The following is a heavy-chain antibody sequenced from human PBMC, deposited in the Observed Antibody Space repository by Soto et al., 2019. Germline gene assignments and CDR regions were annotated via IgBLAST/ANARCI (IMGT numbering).Heavy chain of an antibody. CDR1: GFSFSSFA. CDR2: IGGSGIIT. CDR3: AKDTNGDYVGAFHS. J-gene: IGHJ4*02. Sequence: EVQLLESGGGLVQPGGSLRLSCRASGFSFSSFAMTWVRQAPGKGLEWVSSIGGSGIITYYTDSVKGRFTISRDNSGNTLFLHMNSLRADDTAVYYCAKDTNGDYVGAFHSWGPGTLVTVSS. V-gene: IGHV3-23*01. D-gene: IGHD4-17*01.